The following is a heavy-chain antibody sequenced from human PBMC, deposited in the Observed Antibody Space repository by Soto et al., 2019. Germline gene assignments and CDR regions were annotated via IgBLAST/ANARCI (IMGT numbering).Heavy chain of an antibody. CDR1: GDSISSGCYY. V-gene: IGHV4-31*03. CDR2: IYYSGST. CDR3: ENEIPVRTSRTFDY. J-gene: IGHJ4*02. D-gene: IGHD2-2*01. Sequence: PSETLSLTCTVSGDSISSGCYYWSWIRQHPGKGLEWIGYIYYSGSTYYNPSLKSRVTISMDTSRNQFSLKLISVTAADTAVYFCENEIPVRTSRTFDYWGQGTLVTVS.